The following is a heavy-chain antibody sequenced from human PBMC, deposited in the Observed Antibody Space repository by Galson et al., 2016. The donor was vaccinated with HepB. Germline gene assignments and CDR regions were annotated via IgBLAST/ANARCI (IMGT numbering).Heavy chain of an antibody. Sequence: SLRLSCAASGFTFSSYGMRWVRQAPGEGLEWVSVIWYDGSNKYYGDSVKGRFTISRDNSKKTLYLQMNSLRAEDTAVYYCARDFKIAAPGVLDYWGQGTRVTVS. D-gene: IGHD6-13*01. CDR2: IWYDGSNK. CDR1: GFTFSSYG. V-gene: IGHV3-33*01. CDR3: ARDFKIAAPGVLDY. J-gene: IGHJ4*02.